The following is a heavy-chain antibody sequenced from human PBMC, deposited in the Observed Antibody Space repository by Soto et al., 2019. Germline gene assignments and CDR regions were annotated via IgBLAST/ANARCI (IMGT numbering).Heavy chain of an antibody. V-gene: IGHV3-7*01. D-gene: IGHD2-15*01. Sequence: EVQLVESGGGMVQPGESLRLSCAASGFTFTTYWMTWVRQAPGKGLEWVANIKQDGSATKYVDSVKDRFTISSDNAKNSLYLQMNSLRAEDAGVYYCARSPGGSYFQYWGQGTLVIVS. J-gene: IGHJ1*01. CDR1: GFTFTTYW. CDR2: IKQDGSAT. CDR3: ARSPGGSYFQY.